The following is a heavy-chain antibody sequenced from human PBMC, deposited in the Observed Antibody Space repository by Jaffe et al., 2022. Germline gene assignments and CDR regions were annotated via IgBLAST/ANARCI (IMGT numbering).Heavy chain of an antibody. CDR3: ARPSGSYYESYFDY. J-gene: IGHJ4*02. D-gene: IGHD1-26*01. V-gene: IGHV4-38-2*01. CDR1: GYSISSGYY. CDR2: IYHSGST. Sequence: QVQLQESGPGLVKPSETLSLTCAVSGYSISSGYYWGWIRQPPGKGLEWIGSIYHSGSTYYNPSLKSRVTISVDTSKNQFSLKLSSVTAADTAVYYCARPSGSYYESYFDYWGQGTLVTVSS.